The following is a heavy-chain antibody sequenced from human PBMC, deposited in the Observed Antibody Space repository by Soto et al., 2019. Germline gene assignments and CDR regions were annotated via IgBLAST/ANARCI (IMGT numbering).Heavy chain of an antibody. J-gene: IGHJ4*02. CDR1: GFTFSTYA. CDR3: AKDRTRRTSGYVFEY. D-gene: IGHD5-18*01. Sequence: EVQLLESGGKLVQPGGSLTLSCAASGFTFSTYAMAWVRQAPGTGLEWVSGVSASGLNTNYADPVKGRFYISRDNSKKTVSLHMNSLRAEVTALFYWAKDRTRRTSGYVFEYWGQGTPVTVSS. CDR2: VSASGLNT. V-gene: IGHV3-23*01.